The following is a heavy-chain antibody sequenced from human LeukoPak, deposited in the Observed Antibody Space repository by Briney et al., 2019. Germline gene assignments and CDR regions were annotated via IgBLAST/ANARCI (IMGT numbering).Heavy chain of an antibody. Sequence: PSETLSLTCTLSGGSISSNNYFWGWIRQPPGKGLEWIGSIYDSGSTYYNPSLKSRVTISVDTSKNQFSLKLNSVTAADTAMYYCQSRFLEWLLDYWGQGTLVTVSS. CDR3: QSRFLEWLLDY. J-gene: IGHJ4*02. CDR2: IYDSGST. D-gene: IGHD3-3*01. CDR1: GGSISSNNYF. V-gene: IGHV4-39*01.